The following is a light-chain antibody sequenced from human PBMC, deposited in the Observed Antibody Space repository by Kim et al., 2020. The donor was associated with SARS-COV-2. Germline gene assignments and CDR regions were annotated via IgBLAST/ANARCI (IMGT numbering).Light chain of an antibody. Sequence: EMVMTQSPATLSVSPGERATLSCRASQSLYSNLAWYQQKPAQAPRLLIYGASIRATDIPARFSGSGSGTEFTLTISSLQSEDFAIYYCHQYNYWPPTFGQGTKVDIK. V-gene: IGKV3-15*01. CDR2: GAS. CDR3: HQYNYWPPT. J-gene: IGKJ1*01. CDR1: QSLYSN.